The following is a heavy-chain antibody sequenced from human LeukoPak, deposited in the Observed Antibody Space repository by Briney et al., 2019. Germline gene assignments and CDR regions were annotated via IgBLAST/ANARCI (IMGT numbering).Heavy chain of an antibody. CDR2: ISGSGGST. Sequence: PGGSLRLSCAASGFTFSSYAMSWVRQAPGKGLEWVSAISGSGGSTYYADSVKGRFTISRDNSKNTLYLQMNGLRAEDTAVYYCAKDGDDIVVVPAAIGPDYWGQGTLVTVSS. CDR1: GFTFSSYA. J-gene: IGHJ4*02. D-gene: IGHD2-2*01. CDR3: AKDGDDIVVVPAAIGPDY. V-gene: IGHV3-23*01.